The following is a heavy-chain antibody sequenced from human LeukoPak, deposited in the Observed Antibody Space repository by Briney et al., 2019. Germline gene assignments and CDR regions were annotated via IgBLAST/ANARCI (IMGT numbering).Heavy chain of an antibody. Sequence: ASVKVSCKASGGTFSSYAISWVRQAPGKGLEWMGRVDPEDGETIYAEKFQGRVTITADTSTDTAYMELSSLRSEDTAVYYCATGIRFLEWLLPSNWFDPWGQGTLVTVSS. D-gene: IGHD3-3*01. CDR2: VDPEDGET. CDR1: GGTFSSYA. V-gene: IGHV1-69-2*01. J-gene: IGHJ5*02. CDR3: ATGIRFLEWLLPSNWFDP.